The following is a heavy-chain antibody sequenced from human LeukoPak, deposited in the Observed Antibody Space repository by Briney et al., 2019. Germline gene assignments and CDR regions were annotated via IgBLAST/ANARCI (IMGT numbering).Heavy chain of an antibody. D-gene: IGHD2-2*01. V-gene: IGHV3-9*01. CDR3: SKGRGPAAVAPDY. CDR1: GFTFDDYA. Sequence: GRSLRLSCAASGFTFDDYAMHWVRQAPGKGLEWVSGISWNSGSIGYADSVKGRFTISRDNAKNSLYLQMNSLRAEDTALYYCSKGRGPAAVAPDYWGQGTLVTVSS. J-gene: IGHJ4*02. CDR2: ISWNSGSI.